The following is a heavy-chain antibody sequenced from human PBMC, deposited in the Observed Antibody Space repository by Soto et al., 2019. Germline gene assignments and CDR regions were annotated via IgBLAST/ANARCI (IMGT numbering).Heavy chain of an antibody. Sequence: GASVKVSCKASGYTFTGYYMHWVRQAPVQGLEWMGWINPNSGGTNYAQKFQGRVTMTRDTSISTAYMELSRLRSDDTAVYYCTRELRSGNSGYDWFDPWGQGTLVTVSS. CDR3: TRELRSGNSGYDWFDP. CDR2: INPNSGGT. V-gene: IGHV1-2*02. J-gene: IGHJ5*02. D-gene: IGHD5-12*01. CDR1: GYTFTGYY.